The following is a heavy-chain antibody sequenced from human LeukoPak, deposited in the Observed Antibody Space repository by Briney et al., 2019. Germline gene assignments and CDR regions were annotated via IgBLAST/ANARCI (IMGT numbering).Heavy chain of an antibody. V-gene: IGHV4-59*08. CDR2: IYYSGST. CDR1: GGSISSYY. CDR3: AGSRFTFAYFDY. J-gene: IGHJ4*02. D-gene: IGHD3-16*01. Sequence: NPSETLSLTCTVSGGSISSYYWSWIRQPPGKGLEWIGYIYYSGSTNYNPSLKSRVTISVDTSKNQFSLKLSSVTAADTAVYYCAGSRFTFAYFDYWGQGTLVTVSS.